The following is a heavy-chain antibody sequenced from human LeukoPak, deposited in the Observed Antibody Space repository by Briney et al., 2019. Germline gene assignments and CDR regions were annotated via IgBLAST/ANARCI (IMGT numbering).Heavy chain of an antibody. V-gene: IGHV1-2*02. D-gene: IGHD5-24*01. CDR3: AREGRNGYNEGYFDY. Sequence: ASVKVSCKASGYAFTGYYMHWVRQAPGQGLDWMGWINPNSGGTKYAQNFQGRVTLTTDTSINTAYMELSSLRSDDTAVYYCAREGRNGYNEGYFDYWGQGTLVTVSS. CDR1: GYAFTGYY. CDR2: INPNSGGT. J-gene: IGHJ4*02.